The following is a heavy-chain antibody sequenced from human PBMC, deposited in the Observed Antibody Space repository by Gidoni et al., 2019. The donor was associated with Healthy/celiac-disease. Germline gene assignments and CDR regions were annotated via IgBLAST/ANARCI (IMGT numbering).Heavy chain of an antibody. CDR3: AKSGSDAPIDY. CDR2: LRYDGSNN. Sequence: QVQLVESGGGVVQPGGSLRLSCAASGFTFSSYGMHWVRQAPGKGLGWGAFLRYDGSNNYYADSVKGRFTNSRDNSKNTLYLQMNSLRAEDTAVYYCAKSGSDAPIDYWGQGTLVTVSS. V-gene: IGHV3-30*02. D-gene: IGHD6-25*01. J-gene: IGHJ4*02. CDR1: GFTFSSYG.